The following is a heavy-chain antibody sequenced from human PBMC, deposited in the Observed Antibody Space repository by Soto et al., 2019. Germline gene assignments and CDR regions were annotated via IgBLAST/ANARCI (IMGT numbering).Heavy chain of an antibody. CDR3: ARAYGSGSYYAY. CDR1: GYTFTGYY. Sequence: ASVKVSCKASGYTFTGYYMHWVRQAPGQGLEWMGWINPNSGGTNYAQKFQGRVTMTRDTSISTAYMELSRLRSDDTAVYYCARAYGSGSYYAYWGQVTPVTVSS. V-gene: IGHV1-2*02. J-gene: IGHJ4*02. D-gene: IGHD3-10*01. CDR2: INPNSGGT.